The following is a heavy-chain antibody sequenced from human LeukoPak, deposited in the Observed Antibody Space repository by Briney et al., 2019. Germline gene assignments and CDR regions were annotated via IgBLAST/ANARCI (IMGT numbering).Heavy chain of an antibody. CDR1: GYTFTSYD. CDR2: MNSNSGNT. V-gene: IGHV1-8*01. J-gene: IGHJ6*02. Sequence: ASVKVACKASGYTFTSYDINWVRQATGQWLEWMGWMNSNSGNTGYAQKFQGRVTMTRNTSISTAYMELSSLRSEDTAVYYCARGPPNDYGSGTFYYYYYGMDVWGQGTTVTVSS. D-gene: IGHD3-10*01. CDR3: ARGPPNDYGSGTFYYYYYGMDV.